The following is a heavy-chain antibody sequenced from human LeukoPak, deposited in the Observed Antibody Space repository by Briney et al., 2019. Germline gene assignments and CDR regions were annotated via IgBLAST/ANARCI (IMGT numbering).Heavy chain of an antibody. CDR1: GFTFSTYG. CDR3: AKSGDVTSIRFGELN. V-gene: IGHV3-23*01. D-gene: IGHD3-16*01. Sequence: GGSLRLSCGASGFTFSTYGMSWVRQAPGKGLEWVSAIRGSGDNTYYADSVRGRFTISRDSSSNTLYLQMNSLRADDTAVYYCAKSGDVTSIRFGELNWGQGTQVTVSS. J-gene: IGHJ4*02. CDR2: IRGSGDNT.